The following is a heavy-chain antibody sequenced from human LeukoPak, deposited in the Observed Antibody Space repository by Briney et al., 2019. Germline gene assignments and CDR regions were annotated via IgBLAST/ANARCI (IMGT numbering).Heavy chain of an antibody. V-gene: IGHV4-4*07. CDR2: IYTSGST. J-gene: IGHJ5*02. CDR3: ARDGRYGYNWFDP. Sequence: SETLSLTCTVSGGSISIYYWSWIRQPAGKGLEWIGRIYTSGSTNYNPSLKSRVTISVDKSKNQFSLKLSSVTAADRAVYYCARDGRYGYNWFDPWGQGTLVTVSS. CDR1: GGSISIYY. D-gene: IGHD1-26*01.